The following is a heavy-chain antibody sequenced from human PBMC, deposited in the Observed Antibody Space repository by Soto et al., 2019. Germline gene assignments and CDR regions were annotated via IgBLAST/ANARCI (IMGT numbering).Heavy chain of an antibody. D-gene: IGHD1-7*01. Sequence: QAGGSLRLSCAASGFTFDDYAMHWVRQAPGKGLEWVSGISWNSGSIGYADSVKGRFTISRDDAKNSLYLQMNSLRAEDTALYYCAKDICPQLELRGCDYYYMDVSGKGTTVTVSS. V-gene: IGHV3-9*01. CDR2: ISWNSGSI. CDR1: GFTFDDYA. J-gene: IGHJ6*03. CDR3: AKDICPQLELRGCDYYYMDV.